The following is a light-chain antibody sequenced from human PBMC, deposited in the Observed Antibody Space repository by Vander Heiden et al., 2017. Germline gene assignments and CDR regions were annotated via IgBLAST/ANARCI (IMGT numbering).Light chain of an antibody. CDR3: QAWDSSFVV. CDR1: KLGDKY. CDR2: QDS. Sequence: SYELTQPASVAVSPGQTASITCSGDKLGDKYACWYQQKPGPSPVLVIYQDSKRASGIPERFSGSNSGNTATLTISGTQAMDEADYYCQAWDSSFVVFGGGTKLTVL. J-gene: IGLJ2*01. V-gene: IGLV3-1*01.